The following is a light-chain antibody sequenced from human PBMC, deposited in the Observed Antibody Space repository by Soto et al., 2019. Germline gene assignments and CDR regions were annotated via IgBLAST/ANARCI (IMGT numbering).Light chain of an antibody. CDR1: QSVSSK. V-gene: IGKV3-11*01. CDR2: GAS. J-gene: IGKJ5*01. CDR3: QQRSNWIT. Sequence: EIVLTQSPATLSLSPGQRATLSCRASQSVSSKLGWYQEKPGQAPRLLSYGASTRATGIPARFSGSGSGTDFTLTISSLEPEDFAIYYCQQRSNWITFGQGTRLEIK.